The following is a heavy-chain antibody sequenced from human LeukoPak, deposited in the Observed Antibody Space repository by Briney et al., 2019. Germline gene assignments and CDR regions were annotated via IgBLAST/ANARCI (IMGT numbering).Heavy chain of an antibody. J-gene: IGHJ3*02. CDR2: IKQDGSEK. CDR1: GFTFSSYW. V-gene: IGHV3-7*01. Sequence: PGGSLRLSCAASGFTFSSYWMSWVHQAAGKGLEWVANIKQDGSEKYYVDSVKGRFTISRDNAKNSLYLQMNSLRAEDTAVYYCARDRGYDYVWGSYRYTGAFDIWGQGTMVTVSS. D-gene: IGHD3-16*02. CDR3: ARDRGYDYVWGSYRYTGAFDI.